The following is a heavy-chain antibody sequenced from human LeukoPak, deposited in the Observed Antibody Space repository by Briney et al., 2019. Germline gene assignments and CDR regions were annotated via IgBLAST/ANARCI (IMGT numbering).Heavy chain of an antibody. CDR1: GYTFTGYY. CDR3: ARDGAVSTTYYFDY. D-gene: IGHD1-7*01. J-gene: IGHJ4*02. CDR2: INPNSGGT. Sequence: GASVKVSCKASGYTFTGYYMHWVRQAPGQGLEWMGWINPNSGGTNYAQKFQGRVTMTRDTSISTAYMELSRLRSEDTAVYYCARDGAVSTTYYFDYWGQGTLVTVSS. V-gene: IGHV1-2*02.